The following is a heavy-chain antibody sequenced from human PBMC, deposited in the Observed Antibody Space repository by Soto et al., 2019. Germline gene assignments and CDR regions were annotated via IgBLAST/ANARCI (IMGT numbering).Heavy chain of an antibody. D-gene: IGHD5-18*01. CDR3: ARGTPAMVGPTEYFDY. Sequence: GGSLRLSCAASGFTFSNYAMSWVRQAPGKGLEWVSAISGSGGRTYYADSVRGRFTISRDNSKNTLYLQMNSLRAEDTAVYFCARGTPAMVGPTEYFDYWGQGTLVTDSS. CDR1: GFTFSNYA. V-gene: IGHV3-23*01. J-gene: IGHJ4*02. CDR2: ISGSGGRT.